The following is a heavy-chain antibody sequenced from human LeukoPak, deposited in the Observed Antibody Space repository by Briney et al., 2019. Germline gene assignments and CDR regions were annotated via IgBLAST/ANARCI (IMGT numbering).Heavy chain of an antibody. CDR3: ARNLVRGVIWAFDI. CDR2: IYHSGST. Sequence: KPSETLSLTCTVSGYSISSGYYWGWIRQPPGKGLEWIGSIYHSGSTYYNPSLKSRVTISVDTSKNQFSLKLSSVTAADTAVYYCARNLVRGVIWAFDIWGQGTMVTVSS. D-gene: IGHD3-10*01. V-gene: IGHV4-38-2*02. J-gene: IGHJ3*02. CDR1: GYSISSGYY.